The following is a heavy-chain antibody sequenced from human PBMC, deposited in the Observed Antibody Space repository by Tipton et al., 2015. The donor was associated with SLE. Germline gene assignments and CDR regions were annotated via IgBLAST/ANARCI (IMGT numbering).Heavy chain of an antibody. D-gene: IGHD1-26*01. CDR3: ARGVQWGPAFDL. CDR1: GGSISSSSYY. J-gene: IGHJ2*01. Sequence: LRLSCTVSGGSISSSSYYWGWIRQPPGKGLEWIGSIYYSGSTYYNPSLKSRVTTSVDTSKNQFSLKLSSVTAADTAVYYCARGVQWGPAFDLWGRGTLVTVSS. CDR2: IYYSGST. V-gene: IGHV4-39*07.